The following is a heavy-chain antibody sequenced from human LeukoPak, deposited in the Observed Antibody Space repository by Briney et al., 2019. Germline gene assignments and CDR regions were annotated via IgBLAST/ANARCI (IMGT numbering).Heavy chain of an antibody. J-gene: IGHJ6*02. Sequence: GGSLRLSCAASGFTFSSYGMHWVRQAPGKGLEWVAVISYDGSNKYYADSVKGRFTASRDNSKNTLYLQMNSLGAEDTAVYYCAKDFELELPGGMDVWGQGTTVTVSS. CDR2: ISYDGSNK. V-gene: IGHV3-30*18. CDR3: AKDFELELPGGMDV. CDR1: GFTFSSYG. D-gene: IGHD1-7*01.